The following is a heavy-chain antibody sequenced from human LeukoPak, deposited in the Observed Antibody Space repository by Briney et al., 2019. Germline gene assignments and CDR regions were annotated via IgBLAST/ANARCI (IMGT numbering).Heavy chain of an antibody. CDR1: GGSFSGYY. V-gene: IGHV4-34*01. J-gene: IGHJ3*02. Sequence: SETLSLTCAVYGGSFSGYYWSWIRQPPGKGLEWIGEINHSGSTNYNPSLKSRVTISVDTSKNQFSLKLSSVTAADTAVYYCARVLSLTGYYSRGDAFDIWGQGTMVTVSS. CDR2: INHSGST. CDR3: ARVLSLTGYYSRGDAFDI. D-gene: IGHD3-9*01.